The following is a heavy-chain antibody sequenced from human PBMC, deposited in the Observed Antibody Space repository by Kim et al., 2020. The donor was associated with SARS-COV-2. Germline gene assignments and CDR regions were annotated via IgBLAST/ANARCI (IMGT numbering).Heavy chain of an antibody. CDR1: GFTFSNFG. CDR3: AKDCYVSGTYYIHTYYYGMDV. CDR2: TSFDGSNK. D-gene: IGHD3-10*01. V-gene: IGHV3-30*18. Sequence: GGSLRLSCAASGFTFSNFGIHWVRQAPGKGLEWVAVTSFDGSNKYYTDSVKCRFTISRDNSKNMVFLQMNSLRPDDTALYFCAKDCYVSGTYYIHTYYYGMDVWGQGTTVTVSS. J-gene: IGHJ6*02.